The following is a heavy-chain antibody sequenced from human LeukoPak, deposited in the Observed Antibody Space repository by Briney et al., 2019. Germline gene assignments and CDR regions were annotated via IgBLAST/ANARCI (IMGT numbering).Heavy chain of an antibody. CDR2: FDPEDGET. D-gene: IGHD3-3*01. CDR1: GYTLTELS. Sequence: ASVNVSCKVSGYTLTELSMHWVRQAPGKGLEWMGGFDPEDGETIYAQKFQGRVTMTEDTSTDTAYMELSSLRSEDTAVYYCATGNYDFWSGSHSCYFDYWGQGTLVTVSS. CDR3: ATGNYDFWSGSHSCYFDY. V-gene: IGHV1-24*01. J-gene: IGHJ4*02.